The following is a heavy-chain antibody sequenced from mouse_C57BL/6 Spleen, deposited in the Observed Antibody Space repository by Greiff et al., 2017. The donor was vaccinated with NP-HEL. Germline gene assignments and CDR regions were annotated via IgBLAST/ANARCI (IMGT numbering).Heavy chain of an antibody. CDR1: GYTFTSYG. CDR2: IYPRSGNT. V-gene: IGHV1-81*01. CDR3: ARGDGSSYVYYFDY. J-gene: IGHJ2*01. D-gene: IGHD1-1*01. Sequence: VQLVESGAELARPGASVKLSCKASGYTFTSYGISWVKQRTGQGLEWIGEIYPRSGNTYYNEKFKGKATLTADKSSSTAYMELRSLTSEDSAVYFCARGDGSSYVYYFDYWGQGTTLTVSS.